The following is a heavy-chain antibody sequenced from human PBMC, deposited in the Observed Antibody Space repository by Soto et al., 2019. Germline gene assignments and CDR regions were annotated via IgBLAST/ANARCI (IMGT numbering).Heavy chain of an antibody. D-gene: IGHD3-3*01. CDR2: VYHSGTT. V-gene: IGHV4-4*02. CDR1: GASITSNNW. J-gene: IGHJ4*02. CDR3: AKDGSGHPYDSDK. Sequence: PSETLSLTCVVSGASITSNNWWSWVRQPPGKGLEWVGEVYHSGTTNYNPSLKSRVTLSVDKSKNQFSLKVTSVTAADTAVYYCAKDGSGHPYDSDKRGKGTRVTVSS.